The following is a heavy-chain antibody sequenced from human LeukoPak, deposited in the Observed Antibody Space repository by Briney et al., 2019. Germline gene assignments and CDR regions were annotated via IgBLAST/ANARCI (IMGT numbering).Heavy chain of an antibody. CDR3: ARAPRGWTAVPDY. J-gene: IGHJ4*02. CDR1: GFTFSTYT. V-gene: IGHV3-30*04. Sequence: GGSLRLSCAASGFTFSTYTIHWVRQAPGKGLEWVAVISYDGSNKYYADSVKGRFTISRDNSKNTLYLQMNSLRAEDTAVYYCARAPRGWTAVPDYWGQGTLVTVSS. D-gene: IGHD3-10*01. CDR2: ISYDGSNK.